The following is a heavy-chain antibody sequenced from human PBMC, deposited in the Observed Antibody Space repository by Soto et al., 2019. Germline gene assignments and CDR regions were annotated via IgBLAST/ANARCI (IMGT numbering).Heavy chain of an antibody. Sequence: DVRLLESGGGLVQPGGSLRLSCAASGFTFSSYSMSWVRQAPGKGLEWVSTIGTSASTYYGDSVRGRFTISRDHSRNTLYLQMNSQRAEDTAVYYCADLSRYCTSSNCDWGQGTLVTVSS. D-gene: IGHD2-2*01. CDR3: ADLSRYCTSSNCD. CDR1: GFTFSSYS. J-gene: IGHJ4*02. CDR2: IGTSAST. V-gene: IGHV3-23*01.